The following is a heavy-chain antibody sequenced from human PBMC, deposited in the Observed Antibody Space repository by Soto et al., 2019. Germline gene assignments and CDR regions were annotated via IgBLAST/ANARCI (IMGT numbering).Heavy chain of an antibody. CDR3: ARSARPVRDFDY. D-gene: IGHD2-2*01. CDR1: GGSISSYY. CDR2: IYYSGST. J-gene: IGHJ4*02. Sequence: SETLSLTCTVSGGSISSYYWSWIRQPPGKGLEWIGYIYYSGSTNYNPSLKSRVTISVDTSKNQFSLKLSSVTAADTAVYYCARSARPVRDFDYWGQGTLVTVS. V-gene: IGHV4-59*01.